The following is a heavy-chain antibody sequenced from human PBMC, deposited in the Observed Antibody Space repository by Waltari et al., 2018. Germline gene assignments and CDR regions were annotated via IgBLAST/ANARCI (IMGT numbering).Heavy chain of an antibody. CDR1: GFVFRSFD. D-gene: IGHD3-9*01. J-gene: IGHJ4*02. V-gene: IGHV3-48*03. CDR3: ARHGIRLGLYYFDY. Sequence: EVKLVESGGGLVQPGGSMRLSCEASGFVFRSFDMNWVRQAPGKGLEWIAHIRNSGSTIYYADSVKGRFSSSRDNAKESLFLQMNSLRAEDTAVYYCARHGIRLGLYYFDYWGQGALVTVSS. CDR2: IRNSGSTI.